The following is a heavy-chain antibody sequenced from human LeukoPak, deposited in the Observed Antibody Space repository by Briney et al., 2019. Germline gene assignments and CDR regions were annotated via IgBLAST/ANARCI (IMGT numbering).Heavy chain of an antibody. D-gene: IGHD6-19*01. J-gene: IGHJ4*02. CDR2: MNPNSGNT. CDR3: ARGPLAVDDY. Sequence: ESAVKVSCMGSVYTFTSYDINWVRQATGQGVEWVGWMNPNSGNTVYAQRLQGRVTMTRNTSISTAYLELSSLKSEDTAVYYCARGPLAVDDYWGQGALVTVSS. CDR1: VYTFTSYD. V-gene: IGHV1-8*01.